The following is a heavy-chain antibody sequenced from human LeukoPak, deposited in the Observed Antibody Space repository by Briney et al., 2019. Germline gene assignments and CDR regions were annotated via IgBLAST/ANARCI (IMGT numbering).Heavy chain of an antibody. V-gene: IGHV3-23*01. D-gene: IGHD2-21*02. CDR2: ISGSGGST. J-gene: IGHJ4*02. CDR3: AKDLTAYCGGDCYSGGYFDY. CDR1: GFTFSSYA. Sequence: GGSLRLSCAASGFTFSSYAMSWVRQAPGKGLEWVSAISGSGGSTYYADSVRGRFTISRDNSKNTLYLQMNSLRAEDTAVYYWAKDLTAYCGGDCYSGGYFDYWGQGTLVTVSS.